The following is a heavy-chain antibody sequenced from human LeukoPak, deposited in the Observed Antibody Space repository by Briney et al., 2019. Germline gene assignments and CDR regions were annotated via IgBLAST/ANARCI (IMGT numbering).Heavy chain of an antibody. J-gene: IGHJ4*02. V-gene: IGHV3-30-3*01. Sequence: GGSLRLSCVASGFTFSSYAMHWVRQAPGKGLEWVAVISYDGSNKYYADSVKGRFTISRDNSKNTLYLQMNSLRAEDTAVYYCASRKDTPHLPDYWGQGTLVTVSS. CDR2: ISYDGSNK. CDR1: GFTFSSYA. D-gene: IGHD5-18*01. CDR3: ASRKDTPHLPDY.